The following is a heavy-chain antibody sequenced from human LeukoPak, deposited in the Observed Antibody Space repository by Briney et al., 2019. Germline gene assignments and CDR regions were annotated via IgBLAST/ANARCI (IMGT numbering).Heavy chain of an antibody. J-gene: IGHJ4*02. V-gene: IGHV4-31*03. CDR3: ARRRGNTSGFQGYYFDY. CDR2: IYYSGST. Sequence: PSETLSLTCTVSGASVSSGDYYWSWIRQLPGKGLEWIGYIYYSGSTYYNPSLKSRLTISVDTSKNQFSLKLSSATAADTAVYYCARRRGNTSGFQGYYFDYWGQGTLVTVSS. CDR1: GASVSSGDYY. D-gene: IGHD6-19*01.